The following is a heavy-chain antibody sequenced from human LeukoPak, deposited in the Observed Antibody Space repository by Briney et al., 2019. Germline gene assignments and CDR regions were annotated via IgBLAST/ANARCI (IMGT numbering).Heavy chain of an antibody. CDR2: IIPIFGTA. Sequence: ASVKVSCKASGGTFSSYAISWVRQSPGQGLEWMGGIIPIFGTANYAQKFQGRVTITADESTSTVYMELSSLRSEDTAVYYCARGSLFQQQLVLDYWGQGTLVTVSS. V-gene: IGHV1-69*01. CDR1: GGTFSSYA. D-gene: IGHD6-13*01. J-gene: IGHJ4*02. CDR3: ARGSLFQQQLVLDY.